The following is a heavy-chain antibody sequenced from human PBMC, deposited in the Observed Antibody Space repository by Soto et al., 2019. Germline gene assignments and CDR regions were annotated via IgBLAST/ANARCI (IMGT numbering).Heavy chain of an antibody. CDR1: GDSVSSNSAA. D-gene: IGHD5-12*01. CDR2: TYYRSKSYN. V-gene: IGHV6-1*01. Sequence: SQTLSLTCAISGDSVSSNSAAWNWIRQSPSRGLEWLGRTYYRSKSYNDYAVSVKSRITINPDTSKNQFSLQLNSVTPEDTAVYYCARGGYSGYEVYYFYGMDVWGQGTTVTVSS. J-gene: IGHJ6*02. CDR3: ARGGYSGYEVYYFYGMDV.